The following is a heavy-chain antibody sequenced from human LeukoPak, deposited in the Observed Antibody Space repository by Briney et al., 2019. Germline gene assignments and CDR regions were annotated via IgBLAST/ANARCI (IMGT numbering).Heavy chain of an antibody. D-gene: IGHD1-1*01. CDR1: GFTFSNYA. J-gene: IGHJ4*02. CDR2: ISGSSGGT. CDR3: AKDGGATVFYYFDY. V-gene: IGHV3-23*01. Sequence: SGGSLRLSCVASGFTFSNYAMSWVRQAPGKGLEWVSGISGSSGGTNYADPVKGRFTISRDNSRNTLYLQMNSLRAEDTAVYYCAKDGGATVFYYFDYWGQGTLVTVSS.